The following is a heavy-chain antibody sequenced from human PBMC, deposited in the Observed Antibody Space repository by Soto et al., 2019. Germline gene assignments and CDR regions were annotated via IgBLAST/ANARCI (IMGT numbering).Heavy chain of an antibody. CDR2: ISWNSCSI. D-gene: IGHD2-15*01. CDR1: GFTFDDYA. CDR3: AKVLFGMSGASNDY. J-gene: IGHJ4*02. V-gene: IGHV3-9*01. Sequence: EVQLVESGGGLVQPGRSLRLSCAASGFTFDDYAMHWVRQAPGKGLEWVSGISWNSCSIGYADSVKGRFTISRDNAKNSLYLQMNSLRAEDTALYYCAKVLFGMSGASNDYWGQGTLVTVSS.